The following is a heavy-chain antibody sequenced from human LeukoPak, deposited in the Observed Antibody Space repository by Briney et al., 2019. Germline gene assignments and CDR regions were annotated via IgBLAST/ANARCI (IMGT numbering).Heavy chain of an antibody. CDR2: IWYDGSNK. D-gene: IGHD6-6*01. CDR1: GFTVSSNY. Sequence: GGSLRLSCAASGFTVSSNYMSWVRQAPGKGLEWVAVIWYDGSNKYYADSVKGRFTISRDNSKNTLYLQMNSLRAEDTAVYYCARDHIPSSSGWFDPWGQGTLVTVSS. V-gene: IGHV3-33*08. CDR3: ARDHIPSSSGWFDP. J-gene: IGHJ5*02.